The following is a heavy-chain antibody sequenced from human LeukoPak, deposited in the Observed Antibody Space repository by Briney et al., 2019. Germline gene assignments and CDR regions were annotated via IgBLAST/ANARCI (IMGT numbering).Heavy chain of an antibody. V-gene: IGHV3-7*01. CDR1: GFTFSSYW. J-gene: IGHJ4*02. Sequence: GGSLRLSCVVSGFTFSSYWMSWVRQAPGKGLEWVASIKQDGSERYYVDSVKGRFAISRDDARNSLYLQLNSLRAEDTAVYYCARGGACSGDNCHATLYDYWGQGTLVTVSS. D-gene: IGHD2-15*01. CDR2: IKQDGSER. CDR3: ARGGACSGDNCHATLYDY.